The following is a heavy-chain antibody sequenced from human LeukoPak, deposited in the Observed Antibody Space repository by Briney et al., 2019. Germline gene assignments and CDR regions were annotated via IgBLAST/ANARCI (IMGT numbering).Heavy chain of an antibody. CDR1: GGSISSYY. V-gene: IGHV4-59*01. Sequence: SETLSLTCTVSGGSISSYYWSWIRQPPGKGLEWLGYIYYSGSTDYNPSLKSRVTISVDTSKNQFSLKLSSVTAADTAVYYCARVDSVVEMATSFDYWGQGTLVTVSS. CDR2: IYYSGST. D-gene: IGHD5-24*01. J-gene: IGHJ4*02. CDR3: ARVDSVVEMATSFDY.